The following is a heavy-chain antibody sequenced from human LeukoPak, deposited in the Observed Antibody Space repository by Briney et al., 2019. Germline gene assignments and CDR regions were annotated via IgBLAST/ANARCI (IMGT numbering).Heavy chain of an antibody. CDR3: ARAPRVGATRAFYYYGMDV. D-gene: IGHD1-26*01. Sequence: ASVKVSCKASGYTFTSYGFSWVRQAPGQGLEWMGWISAYNGNTNYAQNLQGRVTMTTDTSTSTAYMELRSLSSDDTAVYYCARAPRVGATRAFYYYGMDVWGQGTTVTVSS. CDR1: GYTFTSYG. J-gene: IGHJ6*02. CDR2: ISAYNGNT. V-gene: IGHV1-18*01.